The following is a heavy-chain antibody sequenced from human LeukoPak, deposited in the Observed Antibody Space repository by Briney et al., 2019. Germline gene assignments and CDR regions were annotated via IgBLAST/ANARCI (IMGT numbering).Heavy chain of an antibody. Sequence: PGGSLRLSFAASGFTLSRYGMHWVRQAPGKGLEWVADIWSDGNNKYYADSVKGRFTISRDNSKNTLYLQMNSLRAEDTAVYYCAKHGPVPGVGYFAFDYWGQGTLVAVSS. J-gene: IGHJ4*02. CDR2: IWSDGNNK. V-gene: IGHV3-33*06. CDR1: GFTLSRYG. CDR3: AKHGPVPGVGYFAFDY. D-gene: IGHD1-26*01.